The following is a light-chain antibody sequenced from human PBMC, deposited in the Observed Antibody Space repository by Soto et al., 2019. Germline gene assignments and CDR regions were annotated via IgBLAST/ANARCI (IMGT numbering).Light chain of an antibody. V-gene: IGKV3-20*01. Sequence: EIVLTQSPATLSVSPGEGATLSCRASQSVGSLLAWYQQKPGQAPRLLIYRASNRATGIPDRFSGSGSGTDFTLTISRLEPEDFAVYYCQQYGSSGTFGQGTKVDIK. J-gene: IGKJ1*01. CDR2: RAS. CDR3: QQYGSSGT. CDR1: QSVGSL.